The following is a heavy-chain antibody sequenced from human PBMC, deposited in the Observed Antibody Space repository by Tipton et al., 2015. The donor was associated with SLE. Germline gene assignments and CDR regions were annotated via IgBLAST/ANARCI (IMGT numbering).Heavy chain of an antibody. Sequence: TLSLTCTVSGGSISSYYWSWIRQPAGKGLEWIGRIYTSGTTSYNPSLKSRVPMSVDTSKNQFSLKLSSVTAAVTAVYSCASEGGSGWYSVDYGGQGTLVTVSS. J-gene: IGHJ4*02. CDR3: ASEGGSGWYSVDY. D-gene: IGHD6-19*01. CDR2: IYTSGTT. V-gene: IGHV4-4*07. CDR1: GGSISSYY.